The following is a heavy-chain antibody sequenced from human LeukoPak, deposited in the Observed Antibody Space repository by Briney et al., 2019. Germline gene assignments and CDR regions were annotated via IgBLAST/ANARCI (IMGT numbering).Heavy chain of an antibody. CDR1: GFTFSYSG. J-gene: IGHJ3*02. V-gene: IGHV3-30*02. CDR3: AKDTVAGCSSTSCYLGFGLAYDAFDI. D-gene: IGHD2-2*01. Sequence: GGSLRLSCAASGFTFSYSGMHWVRQAPGKGLQWVAFIQNDGNDKYYADSVKGRFTISRDNSKNTLYLQMNSLRAEDTAVYYCAKDTVAGCSSTSCYLGFGLAYDAFDIWGQGTMVTVSS. CDR2: IQNDGNDK.